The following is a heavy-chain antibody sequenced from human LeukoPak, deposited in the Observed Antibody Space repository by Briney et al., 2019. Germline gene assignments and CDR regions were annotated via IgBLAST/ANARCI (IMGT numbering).Heavy chain of an antibody. J-gene: IGHJ4*02. CDR2: ISGTGGRT. CDR1: GFTFSSYA. CDR3: AKGGLQLWLRLYFDY. D-gene: IGHD5-18*01. V-gene: IGHV3-23*01. Sequence: GGSLRLSCAASGFTFSSYAMSWVRQAPGKGLEWVSAISGTGGRTYYADSVKGRFTISRDNSKNTLYLQMNSLRAEDTAVYYCAKGGLQLWLRLYFDYWGQGTLVTVSS.